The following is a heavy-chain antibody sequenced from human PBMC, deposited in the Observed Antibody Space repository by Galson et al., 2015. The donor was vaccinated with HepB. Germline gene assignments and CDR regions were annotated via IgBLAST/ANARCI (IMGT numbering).Heavy chain of an antibody. CDR1: GGSVSSGSYY. CDR3: ARSSEYDFWSGYFYYYYMDV. V-gene: IGHV4-61*01. Sequence: TLSLTCTVSGGSVSSGSYYWRWIRQPPGKGLEWIGYIYYSGSTNYNPSLTSRVTISVDTSKNQFSLKLSSVTAADTAVYYCARSSEYDFWSGYFYYYYMDVWGKGTTVTVSS. J-gene: IGHJ6*03. D-gene: IGHD3-3*01. CDR2: IYYSGST.